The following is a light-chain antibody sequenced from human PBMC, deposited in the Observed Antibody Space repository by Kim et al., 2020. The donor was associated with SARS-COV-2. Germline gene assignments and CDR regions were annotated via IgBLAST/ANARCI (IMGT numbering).Light chain of an antibody. CDR2: QDY. CDR3: QAWDSTTVI. CDR1: RLGNKY. J-gene: IGLJ2*01. V-gene: IGLV3-1*01. Sequence: VSPEQTVSITCSGDRLGNKYACWYQQRPGQSPVLVIYQDYKRPSGIPGRFSGSNSGNTATLTISGTQALDEADYYCQAWDSTTVIFGGGTKLTVL.